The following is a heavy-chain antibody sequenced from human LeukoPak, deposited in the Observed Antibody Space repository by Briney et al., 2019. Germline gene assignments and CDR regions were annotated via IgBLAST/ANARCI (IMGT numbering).Heavy chain of an antibody. CDR1: IGSISSYY. V-gene: IGHV4-4*07. Sequence: PSETLSLTCTVSIGSISSYYWSWIRQPAGKGLEWIGRIHASGSTNYDPSLKSRVTMSVDTPKNQFSLKLSSVTAADTAIYVCARGDRAVAGAWGWFDPWGQGTLVTVSS. CDR2: IHASGST. CDR3: ARGDRAVAGAWGWFDP. D-gene: IGHD6-19*01. J-gene: IGHJ5*02.